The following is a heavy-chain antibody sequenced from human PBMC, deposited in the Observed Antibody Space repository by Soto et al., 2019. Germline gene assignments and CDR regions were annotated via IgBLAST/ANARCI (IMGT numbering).Heavy chain of an antibody. CDR2: IYYRGST. V-gene: IGHV4-59*01. CDR3: ARGLYYYDGIDD. D-gene: IGHD3-22*01. Sequence: PSETLSLTCTVSGGSISSYYWSWIRQPPGKGLEWIGYIYYRGSTNYNPSLKSRVTISVDTSKNQFSLKLSSVTAADTAVYYCARGLYYYDGIDDWGQGTQVAVSS. CDR1: GGSISSYY. J-gene: IGHJ4*02.